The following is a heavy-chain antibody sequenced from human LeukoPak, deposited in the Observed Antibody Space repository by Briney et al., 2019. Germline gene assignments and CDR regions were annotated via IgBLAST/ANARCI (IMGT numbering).Heavy chain of an antibody. CDR1: GFTFSSYA. J-gene: IGHJ4*02. Sequence: GGSLRLSCAASGFTFSSYAMSWVRQAPGKGLEWVSAISGSGGSTYYADSVKGRSTISRDNSKNTLYLQMNSLRAEDTAVYYCAKSGGYQGYFDYWGQGTLVTVSS. CDR2: ISGSGGST. V-gene: IGHV3-23*01. D-gene: IGHD3-16*01. CDR3: AKSGGYQGYFDY.